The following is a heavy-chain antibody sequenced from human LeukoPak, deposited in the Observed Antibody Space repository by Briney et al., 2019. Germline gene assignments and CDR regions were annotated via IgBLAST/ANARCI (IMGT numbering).Heavy chain of an antibody. CDR2: IYSGGST. Sequence: GGSLRLSCAASGCTVSSNYMSWVRQAPGKGLEWVSVIYSGGSTYYADSVKGRFTISRDNSKNTLYLQMNSLRAEDTAVYYCARAYYYDSSGYYSPDYGMDVWGQGTTVTVSS. D-gene: IGHD3-22*01. CDR3: ARAYYYDSSGYYSPDYGMDV. CDR1: GCTVSSNY. J-gene: IGHJ6*02. V-gene: IGHV3-66*01.